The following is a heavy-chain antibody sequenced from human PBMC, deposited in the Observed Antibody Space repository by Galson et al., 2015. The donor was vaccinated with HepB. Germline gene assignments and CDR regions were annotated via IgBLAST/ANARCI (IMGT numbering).Heavy chain of an antibody. V-gene: IGHV3-30-3*01. Sequence: SLRLSCAASGFTFSSYAMHWVRQAPGKGLEWVAVISYDGSNKYYADSVKGRFTISRDNSKNTLYLQMNSLRAEDTAVYYCARDLMPRIVGPPPQYWGQGTLVTVSS. CDR2: ISYDGSNK. CDR3: ARDLMPRIVGPPPQY. J-gene: IGHJ4*02. D-gene: IGHD1-26*01. CDR1: GFTFSSYA.